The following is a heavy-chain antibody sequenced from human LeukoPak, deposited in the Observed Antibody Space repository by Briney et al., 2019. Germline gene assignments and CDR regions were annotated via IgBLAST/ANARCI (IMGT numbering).Heavy chain of an antibody. V-gene: IGHV3-21*01. D-gene: IGHD1-1*01. J-gene: IGHJ6*03. CDR3: ARVEATTGRNYHYHYMDV. CDR1: GFYFSSYS. CDR2: INSGSTYM. Sequence: GGPLRLSCGASGFYFSSYSMNWVRQAPGKGLEWVSSINSGSTYMYYADSVKGRFTISRDNAKNSLHLQMDSLRAEDTAVYFCARVEATTGRNYHYHYMDVWGKGTTVTVSS.